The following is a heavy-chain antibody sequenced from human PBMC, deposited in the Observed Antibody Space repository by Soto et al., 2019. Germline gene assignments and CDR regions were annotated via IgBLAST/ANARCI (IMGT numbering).Heavy chain of an antibody. CDR2: IYYSGST. J-gene: IGHJ6*02. CDR3: AGFFIPVDGYYYYGMDV. CDR1: GGSISSYY. V-gene: IGHV4-59*01. Sequence: SETLSLTCTFSGGSISSYYWSWIRQPPGKGLEWIGYIYYSGSTNYNPSLKSRVTISVDTSKNQFSLKLSSVTAADTAVYYCAGFFIPVDGYYYYGMDVWGQGTTVTVSS. D-gene: IGHD2-21*01.